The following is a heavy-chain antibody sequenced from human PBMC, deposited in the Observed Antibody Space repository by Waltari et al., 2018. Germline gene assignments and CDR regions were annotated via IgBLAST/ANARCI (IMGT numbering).Heavy chain of an antibody. V-gene: IGHV4-39*01. J-gene: IGHJ4*02. D-gene: IGHD2-15*01. Sequence: QLQLQESGPGLVKASETLSLTCTVSGDSISSSGYYWGWVRQPPGQGLEWIGNMYYSGSTYYNPSLRGRVTISGDTSKSQFSLKLSSVTAADTSMYYCVRHARTTSGGKHFDHWGQGMLVTVSP. CDR1: GDSISSSGYY. CDR3: VRHARTTSGGKHFDH. CDR2: MYYSGST.